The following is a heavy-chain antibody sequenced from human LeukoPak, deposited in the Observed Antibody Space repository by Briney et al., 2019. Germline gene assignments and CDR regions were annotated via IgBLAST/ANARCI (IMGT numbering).Heavy chain of an antibody. CDR1: GGSISSYY. CDR2: IYYSGST. V-gene: IGHV4-59*12. J-gene: IGHJ6*03. CDR3: ARDEFVGIGYCTNGVCEGRYYMDV. Sequence: PSETLSLTCTVSGGSISSYYWSWIRQPPGKGLEWIGYIYYSGSTNYNPSLKSRVTISVDTSKNQFSLKLSSVTAADTAVYYCARDEFVGIGYCTNGVCEGRYYMDVWGKGTTVTVSS. D-gene: IGHD2-8*01.